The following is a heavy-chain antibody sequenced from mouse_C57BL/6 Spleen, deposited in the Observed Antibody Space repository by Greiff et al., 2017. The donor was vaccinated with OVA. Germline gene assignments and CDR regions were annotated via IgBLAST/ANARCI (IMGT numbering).Heavy chain of an antibody. Sequence: QVQLQQPGAELVMPGASVKLSCKASGYTFTSYWMHWVKQRPGQGLEWIGEIDPSDSYTNYNQKFKGKSTLTVDKSSSTAYMQLSSLTSEDSAVYYGARGDGSSWYFDVWGTGTTVTVSS. D-gene: IGHD1-1*01. CDR1: GYTFTSYW. CDR3: ARGDGSSWYFDV. CDR2: IDPSDSYT. J-gene: IGHJ1*03. V-gene: IGHV1-69*01.